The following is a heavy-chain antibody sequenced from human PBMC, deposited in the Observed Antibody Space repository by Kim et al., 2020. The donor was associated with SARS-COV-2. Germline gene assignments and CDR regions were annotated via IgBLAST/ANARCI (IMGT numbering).Heavy chain of an antibody. D-gene: IGHD1-1*01. V-gene: IGHV3-30*18. CDR3: AKVRPVPTDYYYGMDV. Sequence: GGSLRLSCAASGFTFSSYGMHWVRQAPGKGLEWVAVISYDGSNKYYADSVKGRFTISRDNSKNTLYLQMNSLRAEDTAVYYCAKVRPVPTDYYYGMDVWG. CDR2: ISYDGSNK. CDR1: GFTFSSYG. J-gene: IGHJ6*01.